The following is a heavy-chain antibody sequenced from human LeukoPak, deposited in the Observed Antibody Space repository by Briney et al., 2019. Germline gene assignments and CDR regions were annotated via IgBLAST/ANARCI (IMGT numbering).Heavy chain of an antibody. V-gene: IGHV1-2*02. CDR1: GYTFTGYY. CDR3: AREVSRIAVAGIDY. D-gene: IGHD6-19*01. J-gene: IGHJ4*02. CDR2: INPNSGGT. Sequence: ASVKVSCKASGYTFTGYYMHWGRQDPRQGLEWMGWINPNSGGTNYAQKFQGRVTMTRDTSISTAYIELSRLTSDDTAVYFCAREVSRIAVAGIDYRGQGTLVTISS.